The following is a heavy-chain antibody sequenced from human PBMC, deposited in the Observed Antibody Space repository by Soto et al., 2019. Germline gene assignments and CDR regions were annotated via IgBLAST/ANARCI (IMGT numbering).Heavy chain of an antibody. CDR3: AGEAVESIADRWTYSYWYFDL. D-gene: IGHD6-6*01. Sequence: QVQLVQSGAEVKKPGASVKVSCKASGGNFSSYAISWVRQAPGQGLEWMGGIIPIFGTANYAQEFQGRVTITADESTSTAYMELSSLRSEDTAVYYCAGEAVESIADRWTYSYWYFDLWGRGTLVTVSS. CDR2: IIPIFGTA. CDR1: GGNFSSYA. J-gene: IGHJ2*01. V-gene: IGHV1-69*01.